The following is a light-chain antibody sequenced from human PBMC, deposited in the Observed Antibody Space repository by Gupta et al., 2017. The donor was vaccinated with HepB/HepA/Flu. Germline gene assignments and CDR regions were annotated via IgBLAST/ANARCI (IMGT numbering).Light chain of an antibody. CDR2: RYN. V-gene: IGLV1-40*01. J-gene: IGLJ2*01. Sequence: QSVLTQPPSVSGAPGQRVTISCTGGSSNIGEGYDLHWYQQVPGRAPKRLMHRYNRRPSGVPDRFSGSKSDTSASLAITGLQAEDEADYYCQSYDNRLSVVGFGGGTKLTVL. CDR1: SSNIGEGYD. CDR3: QSYDNRLSVVG.